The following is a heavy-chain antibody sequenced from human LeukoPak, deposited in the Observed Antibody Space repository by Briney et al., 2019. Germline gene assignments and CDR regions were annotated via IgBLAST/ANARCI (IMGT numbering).Heavy chain of an antibody. CDR1: GYTFSSYG. CDR2: ISAYNGNT. V-gene: IGHV1-18*04. J-gene: IGHJ4*02. CDR3: ARAGLMVRGVTDY. Sequence: ASLKVSCKASGYTFSSYGISWVRQAPGERVWWMGWISAYNGNTNYAQKLQGRVTMTTDTSTSTAYMELRSLRSDDTAVYYCARAGLMVRGVTDYWGQGTLVTVSS. D-gene: IGHD3-10*01.